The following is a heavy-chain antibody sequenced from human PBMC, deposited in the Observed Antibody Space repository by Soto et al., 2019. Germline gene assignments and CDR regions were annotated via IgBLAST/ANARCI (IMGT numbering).Heavy chain of an antibody. CDR3: TRDRQPDGIWTLDS. Sequence: GGSLRLSCSVSGFTFGSYTMGWVSLTTGKGLEWLSSIFAGSGNSDYADSVTGRFTISRDNSKNILYLQMNNLGVEDTATFFCTRDRQPDGIWTLDSCGRGTLVTVSS. D-gene: IGHD1-1*01. CDR1: GFTFGSYT. J-gene: IGHJ4*02. V-gene: IGHV3-23*01. CDR2: IFAGSGNS.